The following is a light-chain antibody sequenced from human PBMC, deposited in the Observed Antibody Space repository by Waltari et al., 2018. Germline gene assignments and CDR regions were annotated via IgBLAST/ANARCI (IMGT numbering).Light chain of an antibody. V-gene: IGKV2-40*01. Sequence: DIVMTQTPLSLPVTLGERASISCRSSQSLLDSEDGSTYLEWYLQKPGQSPQLLIYEVSNRASGVPDRFSGSGSDTDFTLKISRVEAEDVGVYYCMQALEFPWTFGQGTKVEIK. CDR1: QSLLDSEDGSTY. J-gene: IGKJ1*01. CDR3: MQALEFPWT. CDR2: EVS.